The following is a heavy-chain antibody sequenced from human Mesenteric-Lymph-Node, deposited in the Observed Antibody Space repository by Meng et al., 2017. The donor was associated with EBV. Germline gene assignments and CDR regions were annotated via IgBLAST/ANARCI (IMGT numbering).Heavy chain of an antibody. CDR3: ARDVDFFDSSGNPRDY. D-gene: IGHD3-22*01. Sequence: LQFRLSLKRPWASVTFSSKHSGYAFPGYAMNWVRQAPGQGLEWMGWINTNTGNPTYAQGFTGRYVFSFDTSVSTAYLQITSLKAEDTAVYYCARDVDFFDSSGNPRDYWGQGTLVTSPQ. CDR1: GYAFPGYA. CDR2: INTNTGNP. V-gene: IGHV7-4-1*02. J-gene: IGHJ4*02.